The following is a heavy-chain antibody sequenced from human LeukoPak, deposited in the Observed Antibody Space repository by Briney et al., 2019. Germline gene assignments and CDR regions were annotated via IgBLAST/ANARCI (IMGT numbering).Heavy chain of an antibody. V-gene: IGHV3-53*01. J-gene: IGHJ4*02. CDR1: GFTVSSNY. Sequence: PGGSLRLSCAASGFTVSSNYMTWVRQAPGKGLEWVSVIYSGGSTYYADSVKGRFTISRDNSKNTLYLQMNSLRAEDTAVYYCARDLRDGYNYLGGPRAFDYWGQGTLVTVSS. D-gene: IGHD5-24*01. CDR2: IYSGGST. CDR3: ARDLRDGYNYLGGPRAFDY.